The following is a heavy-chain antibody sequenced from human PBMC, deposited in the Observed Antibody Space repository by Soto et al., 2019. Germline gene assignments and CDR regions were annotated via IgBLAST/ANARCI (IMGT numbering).Heavy chain of an antibody. D-gene: IGHD3-16*01. CDR1: GFTFSSYA. CDR2: ISGSGGST. J-gene: IGHJ4*02. V-gene: IGHV3-23*01. CDR3: AKAVEMATNGGDFDY. Sequence: GGSLRLSCAASGFTFSSYAMSWVRQAPGKGLEWVSAISGSGGSTYYADSVKGRFTISRDNSKNTLYLQMNSLRAEDTAVYYCAKAVEMATNGGDFDYWGQGTLVTVSS.